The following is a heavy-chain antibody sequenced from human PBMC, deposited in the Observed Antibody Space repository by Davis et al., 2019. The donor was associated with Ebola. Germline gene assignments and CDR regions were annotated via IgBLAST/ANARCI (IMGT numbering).Heavy chain of an antibody. D-gene: IGHD5-18*01. J-gene: IGHJ3*02. CDR2: IKQDGSEK. V-gene: IGHV3-7*03. CDR3: AMIQLWLYDAFDI. CDR1: GFTFSSFW. Sequence: GGSLRLSCAASGFTFSSFWMSWVSQAPGKGLEWVAKIKQDGSEKYYVDSVKGRFTIYRDNAKNSLCLQMNSLRSEDTAVYYCAMIQLWLYDAFDIWGQGTLVTVSS.